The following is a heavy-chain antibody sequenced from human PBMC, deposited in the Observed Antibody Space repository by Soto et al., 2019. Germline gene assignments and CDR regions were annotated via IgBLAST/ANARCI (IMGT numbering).Heavy chain of an antibody. V-gene: IGHV4-31*03. Sequence: QVQLQESGPGLVKPSQTLSLTCTVSGGSISSGGYYWSWIRQHPGKGLEWIGYIYYSGSTYYNPPLKSRVTTSVATSKNQFSLKLSSVTAADTAVYYCARVPLANYYDRSGYDYWGQGTLVTVSS. CDR3: ARVPLANYYDRSGYDY. CDR1: GGSISSGGYY. D-gene: IGHD3-22*01. J-gene: IGHJ4*02. CDR2: IYYSGST.